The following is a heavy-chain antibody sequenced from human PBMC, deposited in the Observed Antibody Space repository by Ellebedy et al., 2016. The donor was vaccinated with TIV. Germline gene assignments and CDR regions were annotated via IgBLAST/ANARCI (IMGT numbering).Heavy chain of an antibody. CDR3: AGGSQFDP. D-gene: IGHD3-10*01. CDR2: INLSGGST. V-gene: IGHV1-46*01. Sequence: AASVKVSCKSSGYNFTDYYIHLVRQAPGQGLEWMGIINLSGGSTTYAQKFEGRVTVPRDTSTSTAYMEMTNLRSEDTAVYYCAGGSQFDPWGQGTLVTVSS. CDR1: GYNFTDYY. J-gene: IGHJ5*02.